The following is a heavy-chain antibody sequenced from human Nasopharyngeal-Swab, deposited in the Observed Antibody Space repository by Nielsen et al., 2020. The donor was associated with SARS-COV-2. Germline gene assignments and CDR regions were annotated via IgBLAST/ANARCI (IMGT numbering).Heavy chain of an antibody. D-gene: IGHD3-10*02. Sequence: GESLKISYAASGFTFSSYAMSWVRQAPGKGLEWVSAISGSGGSTYYADSVKGRFTISRDNSKNTLYLQMNSLRAEDTAVYYCAKAPRGITMSYFQHWGQGTLVTVSS. J-gene: IGHJ1*01. V-gene: IGHV3-23*01. CDR3: AKAPRGITMSYFQH. CDR1: GFTFSSYA. CDR2: ISGSGGST.